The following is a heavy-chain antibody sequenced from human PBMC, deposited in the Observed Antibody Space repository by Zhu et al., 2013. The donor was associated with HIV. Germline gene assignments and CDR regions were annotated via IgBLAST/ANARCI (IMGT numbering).Heavy chain of an antibody. D-gene: IGHD2-2*01. CDR2: IIPIFGIA. CDR1: GGTFSSYA. V-gene: IGHV1-69*12. J-gene: IGHJ6*03. CDR3: AREGRYCSSTSCLGYYYMDV. Sequence: QVQLVQSGAEVKKPGSSVKVSCKASGGTFSSYAISWVRQAPGQGLEWMGWIIPIFGIANYAQKFQGRVTITADESTSTAYMELSSLRSEDTAVYYCAREGRYCSSTSCLGYYYMDVVGRKGPTVTVSS.